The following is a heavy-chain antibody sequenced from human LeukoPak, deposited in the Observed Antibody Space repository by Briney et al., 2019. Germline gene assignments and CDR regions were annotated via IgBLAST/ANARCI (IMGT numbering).Heavy chain of an antibody. V-gene: IGHV3-74*01. CDR1: GFTFSSHW. Sequence: PGGSLRLSCAASGFTFSSHWVHWVRQAPGKGLVWVSRINSDGSNTNYADSVKGRFTISRDNAKNTLSLQMNSLRAEDTAVYYCARLLIPREFHNWFDPWGQGTLVTVSS. D-gene: IGHD3-10*01. J-gene: IGHJ5*02. CDR2: INSDGSNT. CDR3: ARLLIPREFHNWFDP.